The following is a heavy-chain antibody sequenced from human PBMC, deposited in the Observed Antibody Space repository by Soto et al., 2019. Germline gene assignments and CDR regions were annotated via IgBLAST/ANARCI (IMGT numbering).Heavy chain of an antibody. CDR2: ITASGGSA. CDR3: VREGRGSFDF. CDR1: EFTFSNYA. J-gene: IGHJ3*01. V-gene: IGHV3-23*01. Sequence: GASLRLSCAASEFTFSNYAMNWVLQAPGKGLEWVSFITASGGSASYADSEQGRFTISRDNSKNTLYLQMNSLRAEDTAMYYCVREGRGSFDFWRRGTMVTVSS. D-gene: IGHD5-12*01.